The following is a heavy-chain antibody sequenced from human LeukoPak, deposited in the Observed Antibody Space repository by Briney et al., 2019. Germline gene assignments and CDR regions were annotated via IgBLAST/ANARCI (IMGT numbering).Heavy chain of an antibody. CDR1: GGSISSGGYY. V-gene: IGHV4-31*03. CDR2: IYYSGST. Sequence: PSETLSLTCTVSGGSISSGGYYWSWIRQHPGKGLEWIGYIYYSGSTYYNPSLKSRVTISVDTSKNQFSLKLSSVTAADTAVYYCARGVGVTTATTLGDFDYWGQGTLVTVSS. D-gene: IGHD4-17*01. J-gene: IGHJ4*02. CDR3: ARGVGVTTATTLGDFDY.